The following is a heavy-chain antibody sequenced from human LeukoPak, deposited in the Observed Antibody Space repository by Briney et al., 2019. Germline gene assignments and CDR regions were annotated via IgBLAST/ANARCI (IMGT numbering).Heavy chain of an antibody. Sequence: GPSLRLSCAVSGFTFSSYTLSWVRQAPGKGMEWISAIRGSGTSTYYAASVKGRFTISRDNSRNTLYLQMNSLRAEDTAVYYCAKDTCGAGCYSQYDHWGQGTLVTVSS. D-gene: IGHD2-21*02. CDR2: IRGSGTST. CDR3: AKDTCGAGCYSQYDH. V-gene: IGHV3-23*01. CDR1: GFTFSSYT. J-gene: IGHJ4*02.